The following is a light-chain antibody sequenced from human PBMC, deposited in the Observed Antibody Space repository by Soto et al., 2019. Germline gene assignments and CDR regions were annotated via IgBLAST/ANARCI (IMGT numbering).Light chain of an antibody. CDR1: QGISSY. CDR3: QQFAVSRT. J-gene: IGKJ1*01. Sequence: IQLTQSPSSLSASVGDRVTITCRASQGISSYLAWYQQKPGKAPKLLIYAASTLQSGVPSRFSGSGSGTDFTLTISSLQPEDFATYYCQQFAVSRTFGQGTKVENK. CDR2: AAS. V-gene: IGKV1-9*01.